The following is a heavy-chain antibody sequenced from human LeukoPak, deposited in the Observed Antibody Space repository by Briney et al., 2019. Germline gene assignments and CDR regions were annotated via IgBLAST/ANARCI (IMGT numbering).Heavy chain of an antibody. V-gene: IGHV3-30*03. CDR3: ASADSSSWYLFDY. CDR1: GFTFSSYG. CDR2: ISYDGSNK. D-gene: IGHD6-13*01. J-gene: IGHJ4*02. Sequence: GGSLRLSCAASGFTFSSYGMHWVRQAPGKGLEWVAVISYDGSNKYYADSVKGRFTISRDNSKNTLYLQMNSLRAEDTAVYYCASADSSSWYLFDYWGQGTLVTVSS.